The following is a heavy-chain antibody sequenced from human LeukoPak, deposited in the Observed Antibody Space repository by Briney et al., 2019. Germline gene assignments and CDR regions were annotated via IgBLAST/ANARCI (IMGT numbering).Heavy chain of an antibody. Sequence: GGSLRLSCAASGFTFSSYWMHWVRQAPGKGLEWVGRIKSEVDGATRDYAAPVRGRFTLSRDDSRNTLYLQMNSLKTEDTAFYYCTTDIPFTSGGAIAYWGQGTLVTVSS. CDR1: GFTFSSYW. CDR3: TTDIPFTSGGAIAY. V-gene: IGHV3-15*01. D-gene: IGHD3-16*02. J-gene: IGHJ4*02. CDR2: IKSEVDGATR.